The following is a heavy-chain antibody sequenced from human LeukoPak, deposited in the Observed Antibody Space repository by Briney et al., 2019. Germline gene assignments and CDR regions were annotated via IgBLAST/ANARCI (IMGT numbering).Heavy chain of an antibody. J-gene: IGHJ4*02. CDR1: GGSISSYY. Sequence: SETLSLTCTVSGGSISSYYWSWIRQPPGKGLEWIGYIYYGENTNYNPSLKSRVTMSVDTSMNQFSLKLSSVTAADTAVYYCARHYGPWGQGTLVTVSS. CDR3: ARHYGP. D-gene: IGHD3-16*01. CDR2: IYYGENT. V-gene: IGHV4-59*01.